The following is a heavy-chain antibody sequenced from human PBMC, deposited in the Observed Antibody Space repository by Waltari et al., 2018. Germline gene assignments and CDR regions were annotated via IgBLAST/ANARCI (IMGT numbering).Heavy chain of an antibody. CDR2: LYWNDDK. V-gene: IGHV2-5*01. Sequence: QITLKESGPTLVKPTQTLTLTSTFPWLSLSTSGVCVGWIRQPPGKALEWLALLYWNDDKRYSPSRKSTITITKDTSKNQVVLTMTNMDPVDTATYDCAHTQLTGYIPRDVDYWGKGTLVTVSA. D-gene: IGHD3-9*01. J-gene: IGHJ4*02. CDR1: WLSLSTSGVC. CDR3: AHTQLTGYIPRDVDY.